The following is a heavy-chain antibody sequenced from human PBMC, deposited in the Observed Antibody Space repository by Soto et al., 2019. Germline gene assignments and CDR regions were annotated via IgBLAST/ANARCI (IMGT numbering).Heavy chain of an antibody. CDR2: ISPKSTYR. V-gene: IGHV3-11*06. J-gene: IGHJ4*02. CDR3: VRGGGGGLFEH. Sequence: QVHLVESGGGLVKPGGSLRLSCPTSGFPFSYYYMSWLRPAPGKGLEWLSHISPKSTYRNYADSVKGRFTISRDNTKSSLFLKMNSLGVEDTAVYYCVRGGGGGLFEHWGQGVLVTVSS. CDR1: GFPFSYYY. D-gene: IGHD2-21*01.